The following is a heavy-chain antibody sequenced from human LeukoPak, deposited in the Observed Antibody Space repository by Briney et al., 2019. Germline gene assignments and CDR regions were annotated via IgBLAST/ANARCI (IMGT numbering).Heavy chain of an antibody. J-gene: IGHJ4*02. CDR3: ARDQWGTGSFDY. CDR1: GGSITIYY. CDR2: IYTSGST. Sequence: SETLSLTCTVSGGSITIYYWSWIRQPAGKGLEWIGRIYTSGSTNYNPSLKSRVTMSVDTSKNQFSLKLSSVTAADTAVYYCARDQWGTGSFDYWGQGTLVTVSS. D-gene: IGHD1-1*01. V-gene: IGHV4-4*07.